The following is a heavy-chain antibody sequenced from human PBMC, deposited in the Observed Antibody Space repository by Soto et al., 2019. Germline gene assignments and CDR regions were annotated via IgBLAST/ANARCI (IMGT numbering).Heavy chain of an antibody. Sequence: GGSLRLSCAASGFTFSSYWMHWVRQAPGKGLVWVSRINSDGSSTSYADSVKGRFTISRDNAKNTLYLQMNSLRAEDTAVYYCARESSSSWYGGYNCFDPWGQGTLVTVSS. CDR3: ARESSSSWYGGYNCFDP. CDR1: GFTFSSYW. CDR2: INSDGSST. D-gene: IGHD6-13*01. V-gene: IGHV3-74*01. J-gene: IGHJ5*02.